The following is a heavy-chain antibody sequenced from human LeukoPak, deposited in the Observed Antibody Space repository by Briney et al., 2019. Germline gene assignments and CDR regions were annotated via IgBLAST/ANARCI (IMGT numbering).Heavy chain of an antibody. Sequence: ASVKASCKPSAYTLGTYYIHWLRQAPGQGLEWMGIINPSGSTSYAQKFLGRVTMTRDTSTSTVYMDLSTLRSEDTAVYYCARSTDGYNGNYYSDWGQGTTVTVSS. CDR1: AYTLGTYY. J-gene: IGHJ6*02. D-gene: IGHD5-24*01. CDR2: INPSGST. CDR3: ARSTDGYNGNYYSD. V-gene: IGHV1-46*01.